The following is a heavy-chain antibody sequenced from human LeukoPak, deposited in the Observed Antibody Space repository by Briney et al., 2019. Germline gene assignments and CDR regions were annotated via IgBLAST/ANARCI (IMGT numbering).Heavy chain of an antibody. D-gene: IGHD6-19*01. V-gene: IGHV1-69*06. CDR1: GGTFSSYA. CDR3: ARDPQYSSGTDAFDI. Sequence: ASVKVSCKASGGTFSSYAISWVRQAPGQGLEWMGGIIPIFGTANYAQKFQGRVTITADKSTNTAYVELSSLRSEDTAVYYCARDPQYSSGTDAFDIWGQGTMVTVSS. J-gene: IGHJ3*02. CDR2: IIPIFGTA.